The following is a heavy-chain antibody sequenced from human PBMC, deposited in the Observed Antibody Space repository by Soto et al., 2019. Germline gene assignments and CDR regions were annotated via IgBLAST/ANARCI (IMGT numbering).Heavy chain of an antibody. CDR2: MDPITGGT. CDR1: EYTFSGYI. D-gene: IGHD1-26*01. V-gene: IGHV1-2*02. J-gene: IGHJ6*02. Sequence: VKVYCKASEYTFSGYIINCLRQAPGQGLEWMGLMDPITGGTDSEERLRDRVTMTMDTSINTAYMELRRLRSDDTAIYFCARGWGAASHFYAPPGMGVWGQGTAVTVYS. CDR3: ARGWGAASHFYAPPGMGV.